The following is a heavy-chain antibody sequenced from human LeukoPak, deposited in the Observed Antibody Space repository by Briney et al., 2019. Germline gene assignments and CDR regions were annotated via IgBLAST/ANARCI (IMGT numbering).Heavy chain of an antibody. J-gene: IGHJ6*02. CDR2: ISSSSSYI. V-gene: IGHV3-21*01. CDR1: GFTFSSYS. CDR3: ARDRGYSYGAEGMDV. D-gene: IGHD5-18*01. Sequence: GESLRLSCAASGFTFSSYSMNWVRQAPGKGLEWVSSISSSSSYIYYADSVKGRFTISRDNAKNSLYLQMNSLRAEDTAVYYCARDRGYSYGAEGMDVWGQGTTVTVSS.